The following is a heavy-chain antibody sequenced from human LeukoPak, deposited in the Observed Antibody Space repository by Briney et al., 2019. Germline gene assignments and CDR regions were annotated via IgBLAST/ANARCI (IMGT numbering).Heavy chain of an antibody. CDR1: GGSMSDYY. V-gene: IGHV4-59*01. J-gene: IGHJ6*03. D-gene: IGHD1-1*01. Sequence: SETLSLTCTVSGGSMSDYYWSWIRQPPGKGLEWIGYIYYSGNTNYNPSLKSRATISLDKSKNQFSLKLSSATAADTAVYYCARVEIYYYYMDVWGKGTTVTVSS. CDR3: ARVEIYYYYMDV. CDR2: IYYSGNT.